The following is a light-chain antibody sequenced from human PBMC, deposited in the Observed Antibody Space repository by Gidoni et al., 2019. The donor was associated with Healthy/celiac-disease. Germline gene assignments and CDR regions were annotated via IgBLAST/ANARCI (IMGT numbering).Light chain of an antibody. J-gene: IGKJ5*01. CDR2: LGS. V-gene: IGKV2-28*01. Sequence: DIVMTQSPLSLPVTPGEPASISCRSSQSLLHSNGYNYLDWYLQKPGQSPQLLIYLGSNRASGVPDRFSGSGSGTDFTLKISRVEAEDVGVYYCMQDLQTPINFGQGTRLEIK. CDR1: QSLLHSNGYNY. CDR3: MQDLQTPIN.